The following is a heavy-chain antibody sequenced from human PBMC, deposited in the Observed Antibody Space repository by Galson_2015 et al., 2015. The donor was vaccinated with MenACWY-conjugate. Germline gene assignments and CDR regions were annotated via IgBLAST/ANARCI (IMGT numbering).Heavy chain of an antibody. V-gene: IGHV3-64D*06. CDR2: IRGSGDGT. CDR3: ARGHYGMDV. Sequence: SLRLSCAASGFAFSNYNLHWVRQAPGKGLEYVAAIRGSGDGTYYADSVKGRFTISRDNSKNTLSLHMSSLRTEDTAVYYCARGHYGMDVWGQGTTVTVSS. CDR1: GFAFSNYN. J-gene: IGHJ6*02.